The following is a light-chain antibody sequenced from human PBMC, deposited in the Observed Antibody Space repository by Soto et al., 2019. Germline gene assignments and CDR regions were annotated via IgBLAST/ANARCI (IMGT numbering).Light chain of an antibody. J-gene: IGLJ1*01. CDR2: SDN. CDR1: RSNIGSNA. CDR3: AAWDDSLNGNYV. Sequence: QSVLTQPPSASGTPGQRVTISCSGSRSNIGSNAVTWYQQLPGTAPKLLIYSDNQRPSGVPDRISVSRAGTSASLAISGLQSEDEADYYCAAWDDSLNGNYVFGTGTKVTVL. V-gene: IGLV1-44*01.